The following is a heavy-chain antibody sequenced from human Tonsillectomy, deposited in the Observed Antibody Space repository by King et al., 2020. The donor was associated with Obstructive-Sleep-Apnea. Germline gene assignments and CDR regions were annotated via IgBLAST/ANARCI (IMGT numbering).Heavy chain of an antibody. CDR2: IYYSGST. D-gene: IGHD5-24*01. CDR3: ARPSGREMATIDY. V-gene: IGHV4-39*07. J-gene: IGHJ4*02. CDR1: GGSVSSTSYY. Sequence: LQLQESGPGLVKPSETLSLTCTVYGGSVSSTSYYCGWIRQPPGKRLEWIGSIYYSGSTYSNPALKSRVTISLDTSKNQFSLKLSSVTASDTAVYYCARPSGREMATIDYWGQGTLVTVSS.